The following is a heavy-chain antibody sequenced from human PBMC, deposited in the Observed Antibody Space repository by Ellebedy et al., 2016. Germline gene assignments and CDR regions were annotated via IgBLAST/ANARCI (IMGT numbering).Heavy chain of an antibody. CDR3: TGYCSSTSCYASDNWFDP. J-gene: IGHJ5*02. Sequence: GGSLRLSCAASGFTFSGSAMHWVRQASGKGLEWVGRIRSKANSYATAYAASVKGRFTISRDDSKNTAYLQMNSLKTEDTAAYYCTGYCSSTSCYASDNWFDPWGQGTLVTVSS. CDR2: IRSKANSYAT. V-gene: IGHV3-73*01. CDR1: GFTFSGSA. D-gene: IGHD2-2*01.